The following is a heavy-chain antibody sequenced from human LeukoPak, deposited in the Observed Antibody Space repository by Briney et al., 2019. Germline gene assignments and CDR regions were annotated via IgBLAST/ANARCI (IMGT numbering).Heavy chain of an antibody. V-gene: IGHV5-51*01. CDR1: GYSFTNYW. CDR3: ARSRGSSGYYYLI. J-gene: IGHJ4*02. D-gene: IGHD3-22*01. CDR2: IYPDDSES. Sequence: GESLKISCEASGYSFTNYWIGWVRQMPGKGLEWMGIIYPDDSESKYSPSFQGLVTISADKSISTAYLQWSSLKASDTAMYYCARSRGSSGYYYLIWGQGTLVTVSS.